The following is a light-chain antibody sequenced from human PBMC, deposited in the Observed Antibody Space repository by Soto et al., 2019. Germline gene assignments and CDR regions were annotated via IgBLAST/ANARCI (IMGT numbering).Light chain of an antibody. V-gene: IGKV3-15*01. CDR3: QQYNTWPPFT. Sequence: EIVMTQSPGTLSVSPGERATLSCRASQSVSTNLAWYQQTPGQGPRLLIYGASTRATGVPARFTGSGSGTDFTLTISSIQSEDFAVYYCQQYNTWPPFTFGPGTKVDIK. CDR2: GAS. CDR1: QSVSTN. J-gene: IGKJ3*01.